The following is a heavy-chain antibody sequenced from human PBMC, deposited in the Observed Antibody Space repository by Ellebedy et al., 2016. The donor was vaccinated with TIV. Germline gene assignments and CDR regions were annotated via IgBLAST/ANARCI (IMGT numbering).Heavy chain of an antibody. Sequence: PGGSLRLSCATSGFTLSNAWMSWVRQAPGKGLEWVGRIKGKSDGEATDYAAPVKGRFTISRGNSRKTLYLQMNNLANEDTAVYYCTTDSLILPWSYGDYWGQGTLVTVSS. CDR1: GFTLSNAW. J-gene: IGHJ4*02. V-gene: IGHV3-15*01. CDR2: IKGKSDGEAT. D-gene: IGHD5-18*01. CDR3: TTDSLILPWSYGDY.